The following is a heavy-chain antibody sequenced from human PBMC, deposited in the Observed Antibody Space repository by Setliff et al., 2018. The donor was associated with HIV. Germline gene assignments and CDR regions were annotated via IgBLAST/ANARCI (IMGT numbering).Heavy chain of an antibody. CDR1: GYTLTELS. V-gene: IGHV1-24*01. Sequence: VASVKVSCKVSGYTLTELSMHWVRQAPGKGLEWMGGFDPEDGETIYAQKFQGRVTMTEDTSTDTAYMELSSLRSEDTAVYYCARSGGDCSGISCYSLWFDPWGHGTLVTVSS. D-gene: IGHD2-15*01. CDR2: FDPEDGET. CDR3: ARSGGDCSGISCYSLWFDP. J-gene: IGHJ5*02.